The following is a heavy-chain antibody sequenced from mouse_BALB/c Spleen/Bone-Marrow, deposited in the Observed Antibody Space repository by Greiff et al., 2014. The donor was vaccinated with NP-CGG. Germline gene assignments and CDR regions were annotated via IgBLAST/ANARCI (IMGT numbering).Heavy chain of an antibody. J-gene: IGHJ2*01. CDR3: ARGGNYFYY. CDR1: GFNIKDTY. CDR2: INPANGNT. Sequence: EVHLVESGAELVKPGASVKLSCTASGFNIKDTYMHWVKQRPEQGLEWIGRINPANGNTKYDPKFQGKATITADTSSNTAYLQLSSLTSEDTAVYYCARGGNYFYYWGQGTTLTVSS. V-gene: IGHV14-3*02.